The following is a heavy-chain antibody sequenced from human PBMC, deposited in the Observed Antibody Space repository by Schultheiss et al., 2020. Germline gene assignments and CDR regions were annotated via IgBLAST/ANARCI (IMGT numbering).Heavy chain of an antibody. V-gene: IGHV5-10-1*01. CDR1: GYSFPNYF. J-gene: IGHJ3*02. CDR2: VDPSDSYT. CDR3: ARHAASGWRRVDI. Sequence: GESLKISCQGSGYSFPNYFIGWVRQMPGKGLEYMGIVDPSDSYTNYSPSFQGHVTISADKSISTAYLQWSSLKASDTAMYYCARHAASGWRRVDIWGQGTMVTVSS. D-gene: IGHD6-19*01.